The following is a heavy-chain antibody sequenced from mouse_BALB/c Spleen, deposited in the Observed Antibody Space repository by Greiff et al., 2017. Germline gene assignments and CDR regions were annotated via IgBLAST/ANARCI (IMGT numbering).Heavy chain of an antibody. J-gene: IGHJ4*01. V-gene: IGHV1-4*01. D-gene: IGHD2-10*02. CDR3: ARGYGNYLYYYAMDY. CDR2: INPSSGYT. Sequence: QVQLQQSGAELARPGASVKMSCKASGYTFTSYTMHWVKQRPGQGLEWIGYINPSSGYTNYNQKFKDKATLTADKSSSTAYMQLSSLTSEDSAVYYCARGYGNYLYYYAMDYWGQGTSVTVSS. CDR1: GYTFTSYT.